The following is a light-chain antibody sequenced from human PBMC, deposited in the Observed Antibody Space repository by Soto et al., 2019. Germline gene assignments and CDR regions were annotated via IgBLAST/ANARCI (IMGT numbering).Light chain of an antibody. V-gene: IGLV2-14*01. J-gene: IGLJ1*01. CDR3: SSYTSSSTQV. CDR2: EVS. Sequence: QSVLTQPASVSGSPGQSITISCTGTNSDVGGYNYVSWFQQHPGKAPKLMIYEVSNRPSGVSNRFSGSKSGNTASLTISSLQAEDQAHYYCSSYTSSSTQVFGTGTKVTVL. CDR1: NSDVGGYNY.